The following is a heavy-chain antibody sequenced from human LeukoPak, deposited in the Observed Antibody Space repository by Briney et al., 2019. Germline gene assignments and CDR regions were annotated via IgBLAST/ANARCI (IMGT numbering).Heavy chain of an antibody. CDR1: GFTVSSNY. J-gene: IGHJ4*02. V-gene: IGHV3-66*02. D-gene: IGHD5-18*01. Sequence: GGSLRLSCAASGFTVSSNYMSWVRQAPGKGLEWVSVIYSGGSTYYADSVKGRFTISRDNSKNTLYLQMNSLRAEDTAVYYCARAPPWKDTAMEIDYWGQGTLVTVSS. CDR2: IYSGGST. CDR3: ARAPPWKDTAMEIDY.